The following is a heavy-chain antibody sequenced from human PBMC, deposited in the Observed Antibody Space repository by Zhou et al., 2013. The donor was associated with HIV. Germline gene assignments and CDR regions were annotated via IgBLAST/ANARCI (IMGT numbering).Heavy chain of an antibody. Sequence: QVQLEQSGGEVKKPGASMTVSCKATGYTFTSQYFHWVRQAPGQGLEWIGMINPSGGTTLFAQTFQGRVTMTADTSTNTVYMDLAGLRSADTAVYYCARGHYGSDYYYYYYMDVWGKGTTVTVS. CDR2: INPSGGTT. CDR3: ARGHYGSDYYYYYYMDV. J-gene: IGHJ6*03. V-gene: IGHV1-46*01. CDR1: GYTFTSQY. D-gene: IGHD3-10*01.